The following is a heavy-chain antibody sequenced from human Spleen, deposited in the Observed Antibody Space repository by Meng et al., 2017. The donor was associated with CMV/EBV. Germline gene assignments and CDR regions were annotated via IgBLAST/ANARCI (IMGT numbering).Heavy chain of an antibody. Sequence: ASVKVSCKVSGHTFNSYGITWVRQAPGQGLEWVGWISSYNSNTNYAQKFLGRVTLTTDTSTSTAYMELRSLRSDDTAVYYCARAGVRGVIPNWFDPWGQGTLVTVSS. CDR3: ARAGVRGVIPNWFDP. D-gene: IGHD3-10*01. V-gene: IGHV1-18*01. CDR1: GHTFNSYG. J-gene: IGHJ5*02. CDR2: ISSYNSNT.